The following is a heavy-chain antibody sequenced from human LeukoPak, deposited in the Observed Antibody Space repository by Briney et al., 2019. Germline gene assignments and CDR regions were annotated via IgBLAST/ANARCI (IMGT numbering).Heavy chain of an antibody. CDR3: APKVLLGAFDI. Sequence: SETLSLTCTVSGGSISSSSYYWGWIRQPPGKGLEWIGSIYYSGSTYYNPSLKSRVTISVDTSKNQFSLKLSSVTAADTAVYYCAPKVLLGAFDIWGQGTMVTVSS. CDR1: GGSISSSSYY. CDR2: IYYSGST. J-gene: IGHJ3*02. V-gene: IGHV4-39*01. D-gene: IGHD1-26*01.